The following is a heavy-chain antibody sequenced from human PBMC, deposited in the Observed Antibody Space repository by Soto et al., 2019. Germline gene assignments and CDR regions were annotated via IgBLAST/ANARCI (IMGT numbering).Heavy chain of an antibody. J-gene: IGHJ6*02. CDR2: ISGSGGST. CDR1: GFTFSSYA. V-gene: IGHV3-23*01. Sequence: GGSLRLSCAASGFTFSSYAMSWVRQAPGKGLEWVSAISGSGGSTYYADSVEGRFTISRDNSKNTLYLQMNSLRAEDTAVYYCAKWGYQLLYEGLYYYGMDVWGQGTTVTVSS. D-gene: IGHD2-2*02. CDR3: AKWGYQLLYEGLYYYGMDV.